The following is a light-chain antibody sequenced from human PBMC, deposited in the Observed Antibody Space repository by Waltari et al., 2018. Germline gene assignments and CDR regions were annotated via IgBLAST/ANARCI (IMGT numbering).Light chain of an antibody. CDR2: AAS. CDR1: QSVTSDY. J-gene: IGKJ1*01. Sequence: EIVLTQSPGTLSLSPGERATLSCRASQSVTSDYLAWYQQKPGQAPRLLIYAASSRATGIPDRFSGSGSGTDFALTISRLEPEDFAVYYCQQYGSSRTFGQGTKVEIK. CDR3: QQYGSSRT. V-gene: IGKV3-20*01.